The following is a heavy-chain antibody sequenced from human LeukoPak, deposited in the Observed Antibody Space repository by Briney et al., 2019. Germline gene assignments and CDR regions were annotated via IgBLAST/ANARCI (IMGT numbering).Heavy chain of an antibody. D-gene: IGHD2-21*01. CDR1: GYTFTSYG. Sequence: ASVKASCKASGYTFTSYGISWVRQAPGQGLEWMGWISAYNGNTNYAQKLQGRVTMTTDTSTSTAYMELRSLRSDDTAVYYCARVGITVAGLWYYYYMDVWGKGTTVTVSS. V-gene: IGHV1-18*01. J-gene: IGHJ6*03. CDR2: ISAYNGNT. CDR3: ARVGITVAGLWYYYYMDV.